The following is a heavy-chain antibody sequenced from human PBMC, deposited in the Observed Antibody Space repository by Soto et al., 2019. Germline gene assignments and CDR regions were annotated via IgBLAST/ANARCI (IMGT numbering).Heavy chain of an antibody. CDR2: INQDGSQK. Sequence: GSLRLSCAASGFTFSSHWMAWVRQAPGKGLEWLANINQDGSQKYYVDSVKGRFTISRDNAKNSLFLQMNSLRGEDTAVYYCTRDRLSKNWYDPWGQGTLVTVSS. V-gene: IGHV3-7*01. D-gene: IGHD3-16*02. CDR3: TRDRLSKNWYDP. CDR1: GFTFSSHW. J-gene: IGHJ5*02.